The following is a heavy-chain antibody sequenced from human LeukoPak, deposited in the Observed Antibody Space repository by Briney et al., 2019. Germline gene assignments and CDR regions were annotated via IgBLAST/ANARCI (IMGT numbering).Heavy chain of an antibody. J-gene: IGHJ6*02. CDR3: ARIQTKWFRTTYYYYGMDV. Sequence: GESLKISCKGSGYSFTSYWIGWVRQMPGKGLEWMGIIYPGDSDTRYSPSFQGQVTISADKSISTAYLQWSSLKASDTAMYYCARIQTKWFRTTYYYYGMDVWGQGTTVTVSS. CDR2: IYPGDSDT. CDR1: GYSFTSYW. V-gene: IGHV5-51*01. D-gene: IGHD3-22*01.